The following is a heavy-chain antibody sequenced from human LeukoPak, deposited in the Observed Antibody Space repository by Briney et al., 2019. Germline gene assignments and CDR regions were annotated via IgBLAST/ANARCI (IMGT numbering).Heavy chain of an antibody. D-gene: IGHD3-16*02. CDR1: GFTFSTYW. CDR2: IKQDGSEK. Sequence: HPGGSLRLSCAASGFTFSTYWMSWVRQAPGKGLEWVANIKQDGSEKYYVDSVKARFTISRDNAKNSLYLQMNSLRAEDTAVYYCARLSGSWGTYRFDHWGQGTLVTVSS. J-gene: IGHJ4*02. V-gene: IGHV3-7*01. CDR3: ARLSGSWGTYRFDH.